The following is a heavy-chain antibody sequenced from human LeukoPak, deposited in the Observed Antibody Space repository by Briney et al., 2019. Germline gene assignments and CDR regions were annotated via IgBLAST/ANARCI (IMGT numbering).Heavy chain of an antibody. Sequence: PGGSLRLSCAASGFTFSSYAMNWVRRAPGKGLEWVSSISGGSNNINYAGSVKGRFTTSRDKSQNTLYLQMNSLRADDTAVYYCAKDQGTAIFGMIIPDWYFDLWGRGTLVTVSS. CDR1: GFTFSSYA. V-gene: IGHV3-23*01. CDR3: AKDQGTAIFGMIIPDWYFDL. J-gene: IGHJ2*01. D-gene: IGHD3-3*01. CDR2: ISGGSNNI.